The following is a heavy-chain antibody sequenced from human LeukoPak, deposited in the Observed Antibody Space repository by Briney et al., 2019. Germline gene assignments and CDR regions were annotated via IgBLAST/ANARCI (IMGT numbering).Heavy chain of an antibody. J-gene: IGHJ4*02. D-gene: IGHD3-22*01. CDR3: AKLEGSSGYYYFDY. CDR1: GGTFSSFA. CDR2: IIPIFGTA. Sequence: SVKVSCKASGGTFSSFAISWVRQAPGQGLEWMGGIIPIFGTANYAQKFQGRVTITADESTSTAYMELSSLRSEDTALYYCAKLEGSSGYYYFDYWAREPWSPSPQ. V-gene: IGHV1-69*13.